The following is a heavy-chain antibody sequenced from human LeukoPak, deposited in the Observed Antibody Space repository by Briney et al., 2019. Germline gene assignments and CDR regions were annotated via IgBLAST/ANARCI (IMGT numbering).Heavy chain of an antibody. CDR3: ARGYRGVRGSHWFDP. CDR1: GGSISSGGYS. V-gene: IGHV4-30-2*01. Sequence: ASETLSLTCAVSGGSISSGGYSWSWVRQPPGKGLEWIGYIYHSGSTYYNPSLKSRVTISVDTSKNQFSLKLSSVTAADTAVYYCARGYRGVRGSHWFDPWGQGTLVTVSS. CDR2: IYHSGST. J-gene: IGHJ5*02. D-gene: IGHD3-10*01.